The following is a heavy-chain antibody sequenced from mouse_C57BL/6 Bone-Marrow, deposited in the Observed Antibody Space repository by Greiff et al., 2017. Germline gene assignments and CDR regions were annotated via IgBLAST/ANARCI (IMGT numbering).Heavy chain of an antibody. CDR3: ARDKGYGSAYYAMDY. CDR1: GFTFSDYY. CDR2: INYDGSST. J-gene: IGHJ4*01. Sequence: EVMLVESEGGLVQPGSSMKLSCTASGFTFSDYYMAWVRQVPEKGLEWVANINYDGSSTYYLDSLKGRFIISRDNATNILELQMSSLKAEDTATYYCARDKGYGSAYYAMDYWGQGTSVTVSS. V-gene: IGHV5-16*01. D-gene: IGHD1-1*01.